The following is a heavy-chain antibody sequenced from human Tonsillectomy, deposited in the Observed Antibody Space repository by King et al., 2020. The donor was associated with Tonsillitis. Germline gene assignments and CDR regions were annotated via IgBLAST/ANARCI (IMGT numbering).Heavy chain of an antibody. J-gene: IGHJ4*02. Sequence: VQLQESGPGLVKPSQTLSLTCTVSGGSIRSGGYYWSWIRQHPGKGLEWIGYIYDSGSTYYNPSLQSRVTISVDTSKNQFYLKVSSVTAADTAVYYCARSMVRGVSPFGYWGQGTLVTVSS. D-gene: IGHD3-10*01. CDR2: IYDSGST. CDR1: GGSIRSGGYY. CDR3: ARSMVRGVSPFGY. V-gene: IGHV4-31*03.